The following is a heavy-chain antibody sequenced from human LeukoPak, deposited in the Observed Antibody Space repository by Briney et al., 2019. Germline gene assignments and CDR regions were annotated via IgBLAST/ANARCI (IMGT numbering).Heavy chain of an antibody. CDR1: GGSFSGYY. Sequence: SETLSLTCAVYGGSFSGYYWSWIRQPPGKGLEWIGEINHSGSTNYNPSLKSRVTISVDTSKSQFSLKLSSVTVADTAVYYCARGLTIVDTAMVTGIAAAGTGYWFDPWGQGTLVTVSS. CDR2: INHSGST. D-gene: IGHD6-13*01. V-gene: IGHV4-34*01. CDR3: ARGLTIVDTAMVTGIAAAGTGYWFDP. J-gene: IGHJ5*02.